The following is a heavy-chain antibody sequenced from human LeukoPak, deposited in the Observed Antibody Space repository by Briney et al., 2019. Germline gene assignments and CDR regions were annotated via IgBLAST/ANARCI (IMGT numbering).Heavy chain of an antibody. CDR2: IYYSGST. CDR3: ARHVRGTTTNYYFDY. CDR1: GGSISSSSYY. D-gene: IGHD1-1*01. J-gene: IGHJ4*02. Sequence: SETLSLTCTVSGGSISSSSYYWGWIRQPPGKGLEWIGSIYYSGSTYYNPSLKSRVTISVDTSKNQFSLKLSSVTAADTAVYYSARHVRGTTTNYYFDYWGQGTLVTVSS. V-gene: IGHV4-39*01.